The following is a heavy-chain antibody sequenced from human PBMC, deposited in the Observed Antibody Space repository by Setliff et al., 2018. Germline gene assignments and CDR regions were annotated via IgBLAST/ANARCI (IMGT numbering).Heavy chain of an antibody. CDR3: ARDKGYGSSGYYFYYYYYVDV. J-gene: IGHJ6*03. Sequence: ASVKVSCKASGYTFTDYGMHWVRQAPGQRLEWMGWINPGNGNTKYSQKFQGRVTITRDTSASTAYMELSSLRSEDTAVYYCARDKGYGSSGYYFYYYYYVDVWGKGPRSPSP. CDR2: INPGNGNT. V-gene: IGHV1-3*01. CDR1: GYTFTDYG. D-gene: IGHD3-22*01.